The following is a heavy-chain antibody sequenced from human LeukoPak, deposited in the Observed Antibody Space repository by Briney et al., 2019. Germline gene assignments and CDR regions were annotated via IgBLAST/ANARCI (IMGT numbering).Heavy chain of an antibody. D-gene: IGHD6-13*01. Sequence: SQTLSLTCAISGDSASSNSAAWNWIRQSPSRGLEWLGRTYYKSKWYNDYAVSVKSRITINPDTSKNQFSLQLNSVTPEDTAVYYCARGFWQLVNFDYWGQGTLVTVSS. CDR3: ARGFWQLVNFDY. CDR2: TYYKSKWYN. V-gene: IGHV6-1*01. J-gene: IGHJ4*02. CDR1: GDSASSNSAA.